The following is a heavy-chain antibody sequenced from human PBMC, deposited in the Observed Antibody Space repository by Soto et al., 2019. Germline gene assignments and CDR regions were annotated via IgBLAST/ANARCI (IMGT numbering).Heavy chain of an antibody. CDR1: GGSISSGGYS. J-gene: IGHJ4*02. Sequence: QLQLQESGSGLVKPSQTLSLTCAVSGGSISSGGYSWSWIRQPPGKGLEWIGYIYHSGSTYYNPSLKGRVTRSVDRSKNQYSLKLSSVPAADTAVYYCAAGGGLPRYYWGQGTLVTVSS. CDR2: IYHSGST. V-gene: IGHV4-30-2*01. D-gene: IGHD1-26*01. CDR3: AAGGGLPRYY.